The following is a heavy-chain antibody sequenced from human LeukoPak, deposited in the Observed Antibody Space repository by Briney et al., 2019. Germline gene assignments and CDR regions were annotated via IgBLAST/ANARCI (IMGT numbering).Heavy chain of an antibody. Sequence: GGSLRLSCAASGFTFSTYWMHWVRQAPGKGLVWVSRINGDGSSTAYADSVKGRFTISRDNAKNTLYLQTNSLRAEDTAVYYCAKSYHYGSGSNYMSFDCWGQGALVTVSS. CDR1: GFTFSTYW. CDR3: AKSYHYGSGSNYMSFDC. J-gene: IGHJ4*02. CDR2: INGDGSST. D-gene: IGHD3-10*01. V-gene: IGHV3-74*01.